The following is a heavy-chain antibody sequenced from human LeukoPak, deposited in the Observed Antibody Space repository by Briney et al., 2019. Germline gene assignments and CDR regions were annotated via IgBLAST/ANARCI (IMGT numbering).Heavy chain of an antibody. J-gene: IGHJ3*02. CDR3: ARPRLHGGALDI. Sequence: SVKVSCKASGGTFSSYAISWVRQAPGQGLEWMGGIIPIFGTANYAQKFQGRVTITADESTSTAYMELSSLRSEDTAVYYCARPRLHGGALDIWGQGTMVTVSS. D-gene: IGHD4-23*01. CDR2: IIPIFGTA. CDR1: GGTFSSYA. V-gene: IGHV1-69*01.